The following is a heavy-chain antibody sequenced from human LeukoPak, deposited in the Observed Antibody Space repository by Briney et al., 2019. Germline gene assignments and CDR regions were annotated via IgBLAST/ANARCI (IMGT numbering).Heavy chain of an antibody. V-gene: IGHV3-9*01. D-gene: IGHD2-21*01. CDR2: ISWNSGSI. CDR1: GFTFDDYA. Sequence: PGRSLRLSCAASGFTFDDYAMHWVRQAPGKGLEWVSGISWNSGSIGYADSVKGRFTISRDNAKNSLYLQMNSLRAEDTALYYCAKETVARPPSAGMDVWGQGTTVTVS. CDR3: AKETVARPPSAGMDV. J-gene: IGHJ6*02.